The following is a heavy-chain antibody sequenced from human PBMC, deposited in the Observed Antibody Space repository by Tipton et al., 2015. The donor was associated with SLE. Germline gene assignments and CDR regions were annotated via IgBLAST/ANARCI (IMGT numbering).Heavy chain of an antibody. CDR2: IYHSGST. V-gene: IGHV4-59*04. CDR1: GGSISSHY. Sequence: LRLSCTVSGGSISSHYWSWIRQPPGKGLEWIGSIYHSGSTYYNPSLKSRVTISVDTSKNQFSLKLSSVTAADTAVYYCAECWSGGYFQHWGQGTLVTVSS. D-gene: IGHD3-3*01. CDR3: AECWSGGYFQH. J-gene: IGHJ1*01.